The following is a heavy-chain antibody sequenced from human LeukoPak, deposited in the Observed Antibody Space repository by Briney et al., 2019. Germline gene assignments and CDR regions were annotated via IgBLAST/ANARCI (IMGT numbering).Heavy chain of an antibody. CDR2: ISYDGSNK. CDR3: ARVPWAGAAGHFDY. D-gene: IGHD6-19*01. Sequence: PGGSLRLSCAASGFTFSSYAMHWVRQAPGKGLEWVAVISYDGSNKYYADSVKGRFTISRDNSKNTLYLQMNSLSAEDTAVYYCARVPWAGAAGHFDYWGQGTLVTVSS. J-gene: IGHJ4*02. V-gene: IGHV3-30-3*01. CDR1: GFTFSSYA.